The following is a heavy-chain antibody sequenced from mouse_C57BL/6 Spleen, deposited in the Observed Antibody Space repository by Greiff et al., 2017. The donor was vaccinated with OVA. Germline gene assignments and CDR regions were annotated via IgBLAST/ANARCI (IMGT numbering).Heavy chain of an antibody. J-gene: IGHJ4*01. Sequence: QVQLQQSVAELVRPGASVTLSCKASGFPFTDYALPWVQQTPVPGLEWIGAIDPDTGGTAYHRKEKGKAILTADKSDGRAYMERRSLTTEDSAGYNCTRKGIYDGGYAMDYWGQGTSVTVSS. CDR1: GFPFTDYA. D-gene: IGHD2-12*01. CDR2: IDPDTGGT. V-gene: IGHV1-15*01. CDR3: TRKGIYDGGYAMDY.